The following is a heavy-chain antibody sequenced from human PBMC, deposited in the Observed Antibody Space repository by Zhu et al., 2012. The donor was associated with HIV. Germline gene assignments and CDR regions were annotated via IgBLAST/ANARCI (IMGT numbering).Heavy chain of an antibody. Sequence: QVQLQESGPGLLKPSETLSLTCTLSGDPNSRSSFYWGWIRQSPGRGLEWIGSMFNSGNSYDNPSLRSRLTMSVDMSKKQFSLRLTSVTAADTALYFYARHVRSFPDYHGSGNFYNNWFDVWGQGIRVTVSS. J-gene: IGHJ5*02. CDR1: GDPNSRSSFY. D-gene: IGHD3-10*01. CDR2: MFNSGNS. V-gene: IGHV4-39*01. CDR3: ARHVRSFPDYHGSGNFYNNWFDV.